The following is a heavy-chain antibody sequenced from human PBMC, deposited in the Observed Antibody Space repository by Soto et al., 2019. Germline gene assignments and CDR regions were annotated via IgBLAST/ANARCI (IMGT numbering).Heavy chain of an antibody. Sequence: SVKVSCKASGGTFSSYAISWVRQAPGQGLEWMGGIIPIFGTANYAQKFKGRVTITADESTSTAYMELSSLRSEDTAVYYCARDLGYYDILTGYSDWFDPWGQGTLVTVSS. CDR3: ARDLGYYDILTGYSDWFDP. J-gene: IGHJ5*02. CDR2: IIPIFGTA. V-gene: IGHV1-69*13. D-gene: IGHD3-9*01. CDR1: GGTFSSYA.